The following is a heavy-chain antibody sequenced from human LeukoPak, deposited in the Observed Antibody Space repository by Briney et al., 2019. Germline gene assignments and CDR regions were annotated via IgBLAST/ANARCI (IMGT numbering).Heavy chain of an antibody. Sequence: GGSLRLSCAPSGFSFSIYWMAWVRQALGKRVEWVASIKQDGSEKYYAGSVKGRFTMSKDNSKNSIYLQMNSLRAEDTAVYYCVREDRSCYYYWGQGTLVTVSS. V-gene: IGHV3-7*03. D-gene: IGHD2-15*01. CDR3: VREDRSCYYY. CDR2: IKQDGSEK. J-gene: IGHJ4*02. CDR1: GFSFSIYW.